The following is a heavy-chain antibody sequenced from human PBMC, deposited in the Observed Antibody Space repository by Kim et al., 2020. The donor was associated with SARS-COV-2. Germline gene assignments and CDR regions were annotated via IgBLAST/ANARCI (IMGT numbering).Heavy chain of an antibody. CDR2: ISGSGGST. Sequence: GGSLRLSCAASGFTFSSYAMSWVRQAPGKGLEWVSAISGSGGSTYYADSVKGRFTISRDNSKNTLYLQMNSLRAEDTAVYYCAKDPVYSSGWYGGLDYWGQGTLVTVSS. CDR1: GFTFSSYA. J-gene: IGHJ4*02. V-gene: IGHV3-23*01. CDR3: AKDPVYSSGWYGGLDY. D-gene: IGHD6-19*01.